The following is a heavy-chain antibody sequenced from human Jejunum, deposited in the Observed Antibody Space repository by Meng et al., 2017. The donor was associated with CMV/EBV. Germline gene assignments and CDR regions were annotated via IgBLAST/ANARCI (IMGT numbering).Heavy chain of an antibody. Sequence: SGFTFSNYDMPWVRQAPGKGLEWVTFIRYDGSNQYYADSVKGRFTISRDTSKNTLYLQINSLKNEDTALYYCAREAWADSSGEFEYWGQGTLVTVSS. CDR1: GFTFSNYD. CDR2: IRYDGSNQ. CDR3: AREAWADSSGEFEY. J-gene: IGHJ4*02. D-gene: IGHD3-22*01. V-gene: IGHV3-30*02.